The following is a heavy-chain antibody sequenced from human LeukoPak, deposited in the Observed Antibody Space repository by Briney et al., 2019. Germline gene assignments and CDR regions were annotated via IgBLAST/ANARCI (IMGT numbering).Heavy chain of an antibody. V-gene: IGHV4-61*02. Sequence: PSQTLSLTCTVSGGSISSGSYYWSWIRQPAGKGLEWIGRIYTSGSTNYNPSLKSRVTISVDTSKNQFSLKLSSVTAADTAVYYCAREQWLVDEYWYFDLWGRGTLVTVSS. CDR1: GGSISSGSYY. J-gene: IGHJ2*01. CDR3: AREQWLVDEYWYFDL. CDR2: IYTSGST. D-gene: IGHD6-19*01.